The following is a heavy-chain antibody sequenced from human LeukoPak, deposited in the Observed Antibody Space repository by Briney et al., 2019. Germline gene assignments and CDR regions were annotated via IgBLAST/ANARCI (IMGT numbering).Heavy chain of an antibody. V-gene: IGHV3-11*01. Sequence: GGSLRLSCAASGFTFSHYDMSWVRQAPGKGLEWVSYVSTGGSTIFYADSVKGRFTISRDNAKNSLYLQMNSLRAEDTAVYYCERDLVGYCISTSCYLEGACSDYWGHRTLLTVSS. CDR3: ERDLVGYCISTSCYLEGACSDY. CDR2: VSTGGSTI. CDR1: GFTFSHYD. D-gene: IGHD2-2*01. J-gene: IGHJ4*01.